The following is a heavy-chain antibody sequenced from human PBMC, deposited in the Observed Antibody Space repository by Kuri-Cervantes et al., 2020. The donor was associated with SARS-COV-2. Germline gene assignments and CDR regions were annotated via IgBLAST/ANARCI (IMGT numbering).Heavy chain of an antibody. Sequence: GESLKISCAASGFTLSSYGMNWVRQAPGKGLEWVSSITSSGTYIYYADSVKGRFTISRDNAKNSLYLQMNSLSAEDTAVYYCARDHNDFWSGYYPLDYWGQGTLVTVSS. D-gene: IGHD3-3*01. V-gene: IGHV3-21*01. CDR2: ITSSGTYI. CDR3: ARDHNDFWSGYYPLDY. J-gene: IGHJ4*02. CDR1: GFTLSSYG.